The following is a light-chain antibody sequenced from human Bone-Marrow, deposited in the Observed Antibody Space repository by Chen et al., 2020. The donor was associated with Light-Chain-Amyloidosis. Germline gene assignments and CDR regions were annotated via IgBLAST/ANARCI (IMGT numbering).Light chain of an antibody. CDR2: GSS. CDR3: QQYGTSPLT. J-gene: IGKJ4*01. CDR1: QTISSNY. V-gene: IGKV3-20*01. Sequence: EIVLTQSPGTLSLSPGEGANLSCRDSQTISSNYLTWYQPKVGQAPRLLIYGSSSRATGIPDRFTGSGSGTDFTLTINRLETEDFAMYYCQQYGTSPLTFGGETKVEIK.